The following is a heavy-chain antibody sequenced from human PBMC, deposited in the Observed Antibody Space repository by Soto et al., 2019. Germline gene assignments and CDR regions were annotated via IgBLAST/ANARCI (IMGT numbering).Heavy chain of an antibody. J-gene: IGHJ4*02. Sequence: SETLSLTCSVSRGSMGGYYWSWVRQSPGKGLEWIGYISSTGTTNYNPSLEPRLTMSVDKSKKQFSLKLTYVTPADTAVYFCARRKERSGPNYFDSWGQGSLVTVSS. D-gene: IGHD6-25*01. CDR2: ISSTGTT. CDR3: ARRKERSGPNYFDS. V-gene: IGHV4-59*01. CDR1: RGSMGGYY.